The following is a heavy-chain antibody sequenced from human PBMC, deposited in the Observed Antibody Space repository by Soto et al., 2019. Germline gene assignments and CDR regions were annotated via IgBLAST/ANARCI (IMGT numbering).Heavy chain of an antibody. CDR1: GYSFTSYW. D-gene: IGHD6-13*01. CDR2: IYPGDSDT. J-gene: IGHJ6*02. CDR3: ARLGGSSWFLPGDYYYYYGMDV. Sequence: PGESLKISCKGSGYSFTSYWIGWVRQMPGKGLEWMGIIYPGDSDTRYSPSFQGQVTISADKSISTAYLQWSSLKASDTAMYYCARLGGSSWFLPGDYYYYYGMDVWGQGTTVPVSS. V-gene: IGHV5-51*01.